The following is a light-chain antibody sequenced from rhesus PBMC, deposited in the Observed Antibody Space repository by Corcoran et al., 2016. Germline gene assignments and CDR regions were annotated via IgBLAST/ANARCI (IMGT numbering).Light chain of an antibody. CDR1: QSVSSY. CDR2: GAS. J-gene: IGKJ2*01. CDR3: LQSSNWPYS. V-gene: IGKV3-24*04. Sequence: EIVMTQSPATLALSPGERATLSCRASQSVSSYLAWYQPKPGQAPRLLIEGASHRAPGIPDRFSGSGSGTEVTLTISSLEPEDVGVYFCLQSSNWPYSFGQGTKGEIK.